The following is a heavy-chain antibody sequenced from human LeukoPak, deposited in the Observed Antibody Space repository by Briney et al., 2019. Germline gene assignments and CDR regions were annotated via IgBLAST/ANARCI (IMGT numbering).Heavy chain of an antibody. D-gene: IGHD3-16*02. V-gene: IGHV3-23*01. J-gene: IGHJ4*02. CDR2: ISGSGGST. CDR1: GFTFSSYA. CDR3: AKDYDYIWGSYRQFDY. Sequence: GGSLRLSCAASGFTFSSYAMSWVRQAPGKGLEWVSAISGSGGSTYYADSVKGRFSISRDNSKNTLYLQMNSLRAEDTAVYYCAKDYDYIWGSYRQFDYWGQGTLVTVSS.